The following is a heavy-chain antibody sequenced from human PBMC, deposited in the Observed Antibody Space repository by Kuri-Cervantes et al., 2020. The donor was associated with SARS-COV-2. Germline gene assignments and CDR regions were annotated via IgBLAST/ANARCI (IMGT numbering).Heavy chain of an antibody. CDR1: GFTFDDYG. D-gene: IGHD1-26*01. CDR2: INWNGVRT. CDR3: ARAGTSGSYLGY. V-gene: IGHV3-20*04. J-gene: IGHJ4*02. Sequence: GGSLRLSCAASGFTFDDYGMSWVRQAPGKGLEWVSGINWNGVRTGYTDSVKGRLTISRDNAKNSLYLQMNSLRAEDTAFYYCARAGTSGSYLGYWGQGTLVTVSS.